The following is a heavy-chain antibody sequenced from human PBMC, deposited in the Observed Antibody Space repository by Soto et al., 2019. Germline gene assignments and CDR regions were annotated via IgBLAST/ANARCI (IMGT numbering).Heavy chain of an antibody. D-gene: IGHD2-8*01. CDR2: LVGSGDPI. J-gene: IGHJ3*02. Sequence: EVQLLESGGGLVQPGGSLRLSCAASGFNFTAYAMSWVRQAPGKGLEWVSGLVGSGDPIFYAASVRGRCTVSRDNSKNTLSLQMGSLRADDTAIYYCAKDAIANNGIWEPFDMWGRGTGVTVSS. V-gene: IGHV3-23*01. CDR3: AKDAIANNGIWEPFDM. CDR1: GFNFTAYA.